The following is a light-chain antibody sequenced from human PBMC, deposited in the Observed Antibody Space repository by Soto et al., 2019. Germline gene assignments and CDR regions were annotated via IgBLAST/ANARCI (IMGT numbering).Light chain of an antibody. CDR2: GAS. V-gene: IGKV3-15*01. CDR1: QSVSSN. CDR3: QQYNNWPGYT. J-gene: IGKJ2*01. Sequence: EIVMTQSPATLSVSPGERATLSCRASQSVSSNLAWYQQTPGQAPRLLIYGASTRATGIPARFSGSGSGTEFTLTISSLQSEDFAVYYCQQYNNWPGYTFGQGTKLEIK.